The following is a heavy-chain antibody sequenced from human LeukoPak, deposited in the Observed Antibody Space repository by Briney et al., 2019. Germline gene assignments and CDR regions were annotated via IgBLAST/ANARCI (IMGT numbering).Heavy chain of an antibody. Sequence: SETLSLTCAVSAGSISSSNWWSWVRQSPVKGLEWIGEIYLYGTTNYNPSLKSRVTMSVDRSKNQFSLKLSSVTAADTAVYYCARYSDYYDSSTWGQGTLVTVSS. CDR2: IYLYGTT. V-gene: IGHV4-4*02. CDR3: ARYSDYYDSST. CDR1: AGSISSSNW. D-gene: IGHD3-22*01. J-gene: IGHJ5*02.